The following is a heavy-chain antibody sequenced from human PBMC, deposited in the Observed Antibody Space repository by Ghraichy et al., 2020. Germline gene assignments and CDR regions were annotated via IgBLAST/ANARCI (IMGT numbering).Heavy chain of an antibody. CDR3: AKDPDTRGIAVAGFFQH. V-gene: IGHV3-9*01. Sequence: GGSLRLSCAASGFTFDDYAMHWVRQAPGKGLEWVSGISWNSGSIGYADSVKGRFTISRDNAKNSLYLQMNSLRAEDTALYYCAKDPDTRGIAVAGFFQHWGQGTLVTVSS. D-gene: IGHD6-19*01. CDR1: GFTFDDYA. CDR2: ISWNSGSI. J-gene: IGHJ1*01.